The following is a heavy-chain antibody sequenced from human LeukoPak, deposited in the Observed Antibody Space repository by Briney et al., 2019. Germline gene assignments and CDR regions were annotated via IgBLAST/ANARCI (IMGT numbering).Heavy chain of an antibody. J-gene: IGHJ5*02. Sequence: SETLSLTCTVSGGSISSSSYYWGWIRQPPGKGLEWIGSIYYSGSTYYNPSLKSRVTISVDTSKNQFSRKLSSVTAADTAVYYCARSLRVAATPGFDPWGQGTLVTVSS. CDR1: GGSISSSSYY. CDR3: ARSLRVAATPGFDP. CDR2: IYYSGST. V-gene: IGHV4-39*07. D-gene: IGHD2-15*01.